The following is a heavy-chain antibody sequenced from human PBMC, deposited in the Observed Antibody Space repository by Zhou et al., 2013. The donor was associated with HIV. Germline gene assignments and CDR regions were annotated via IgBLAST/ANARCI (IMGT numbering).Heavy chain of an antibody. V-gene: IGHV3-23*01. D-gene: IGHD1-26*01. Sequence: EVQLLESGGDLVQPGGSLRLSCTASGFTFSSHAMTWVRQPPEKGLEWVSSIISSGDNTFYADSVKGRFTISRDNSRNTLYLQMNTLRIEDTAIYYCAKDREVLPLAYWYFDLWGRGSLVTVSS. CDR2: IISSGDNT. CDR1: GFTFSSHA. J-gene: IGHJ2*01. CDR3: AKDREVLPLAYWYFDL.